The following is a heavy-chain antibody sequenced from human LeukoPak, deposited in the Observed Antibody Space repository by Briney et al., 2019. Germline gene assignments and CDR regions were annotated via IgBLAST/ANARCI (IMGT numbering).Heavy chain of an antibody. Sequence: GASVKVSCKASGYTFTSYDINWVRQATGQGLEWMGWMNPNSGNTGYAQKFQGRVTMTRNTSISTAYMELSSLRSEDTAVYYCARVYSGYPWFDPWGQGTLVTVSS. CDR1: GYTFTSYD. J-gene: IGHJ5*02. CDR2: MNPNSGNT. CDR3: ARVYSGYPWFDP. V-gene: IGHV1-8*01. D-gene: IGHD5-12*01.